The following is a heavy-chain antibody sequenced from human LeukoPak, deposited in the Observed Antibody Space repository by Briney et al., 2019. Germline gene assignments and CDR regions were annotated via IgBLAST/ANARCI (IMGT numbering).Heavy chain of an antibody. V-gene: IGHV3-15*01. J-gene: IGHJ4*02. CDR2: INPSSDGGTT. D-gene: IGHD5-18*01. CDR3: TTGTWIQLWLADY. Sequence: GGSLRLSCAASGFTFTKAWMSWVRQAPGKGLEWVGHINPSSDGGTTDYAAPVKGRFSISRDDSKNTLHLQMNRLKTEDTAVYYCTTGTWIQLWLADYWGQGPWSPSP. CDR1: GFTFTKAW.